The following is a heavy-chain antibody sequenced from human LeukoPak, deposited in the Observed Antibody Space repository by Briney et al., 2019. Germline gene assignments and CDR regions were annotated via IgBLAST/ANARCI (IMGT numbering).Heavy chain of an antibody. Sequence: ASVKVSCKASGGTFNNYAFIWVRQAPGQGLEWMGGFIPIFGTTHYAQKFQGRVTITADESTSTAYMELSSLRSEDTAMYYCASPKSTTSGYFRGAMAYWGQGTLVTVSS. CDR1: GGTFNNYA. CDR3: ASPKSTTSGYFRGAMAY. V-gene: IGHV1-69*13. CDR2: FIPIFGTT. D-gene: IGHD2-2*01. J-gene: IGHJ4*02.